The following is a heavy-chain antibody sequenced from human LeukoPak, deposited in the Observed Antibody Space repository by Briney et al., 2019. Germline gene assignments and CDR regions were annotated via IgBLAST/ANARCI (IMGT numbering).Heavy chain of an antibody. D-gene: IGHD6-6*01. V-gene: IGHV3-53*01. CDR2: IYSGGST. J-gene: IGHJ6*02. Sequence: GGSLRLSCAASGFTVSSNYMSWVRQAPGKGLEWVSVIYSGGSTYYADSVKGRFTISRDNSKNTLYLQMHSLRAEDTAVYYCARDRSSGYYYGMDVWGQGTTVTVSS. CDR1: GFTVSSNY. CDR3: ARDRSSGYYYGMDV.